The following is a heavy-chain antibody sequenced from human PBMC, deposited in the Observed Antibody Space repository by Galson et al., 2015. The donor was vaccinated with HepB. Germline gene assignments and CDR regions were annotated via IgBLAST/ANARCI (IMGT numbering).Heavy chain of an antibody. D-gene: IGHD2-2*02. J-gene: IGHJ6*03. CDR2: IIPIFGTA. Sequence: SVKVSCKASGGTFSSYAISWVRQAPGQGLEWMGGIIPIFGTANYAQKFQGRVTITADESTSTAYMELSSLRSEDTAVYYCAGGLDIVVVLAAIGVGDYYYYYMDVWGKGTTVTVSS. CDR1: GGTFSSYA. CDR3: AGGLDIVVVLAAIGVGDYYYYYMDV. V-gene: IGHV1-69*13.